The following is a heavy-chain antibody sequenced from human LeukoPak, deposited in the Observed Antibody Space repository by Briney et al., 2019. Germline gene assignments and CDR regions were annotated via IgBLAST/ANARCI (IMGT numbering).Heavy chain of an antibody. CDR2: INHSGST. CDR3: ARVGRRWLPKDY. J-gene: IGHJ4*02. CDR1: GGSISSSSYY. D-gene: IGHD5-24*01. V-gene: IGHV4-39*07. Sequence: SETLSLTCTVSGGSISSSSYYWGWIRQPPGKGLEWIGEINHSGSTNYNPSLKSRVTISVDTSKNQFSLKLSSVTAADTAVYYCARVGRRWLPKDYWGQGTLVTVSS.